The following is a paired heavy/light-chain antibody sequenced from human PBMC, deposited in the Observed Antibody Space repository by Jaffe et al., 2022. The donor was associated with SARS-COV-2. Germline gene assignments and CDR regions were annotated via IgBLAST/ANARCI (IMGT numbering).Heavy chain of an antibody. D-gene: IGHD3-22*01. CDR3: ARYYYDSSGLYRGTSGMDV. V-gene: IGHV3-23*01. CDR2: ISGSGGST. Sequence: EVQLLESGGGLVQPGGSLRLSCAASGFTFSSYAMSWVRQAPGKGLEWVSAISGSGGSTYYADSVKGRFTISRDNSKNTLYLQMNSLRAEDTAVYYCARYYYDSSGLYRGTSGMDVWGQGTTVTVSS. CDR1: GFTFSSYA. J-gene: IGHJ6*02.
Light chain of an antibody. V-gene: IGKV3-15*01. CDR3: QQYNNWPALT. CDR2: GAS. CDR1: QSVSSN. Sequence: EIVMTQSPATLSVSPGERATLSCRASQSVSSNLAWYQQKPGQAPRLLIYGASTRATGIPARFSGSGSGTEFTLTISSLQSEDFAVYYCQQYNNWPALTFGGGTKVEIK. J-gene: IGKJ4*01.